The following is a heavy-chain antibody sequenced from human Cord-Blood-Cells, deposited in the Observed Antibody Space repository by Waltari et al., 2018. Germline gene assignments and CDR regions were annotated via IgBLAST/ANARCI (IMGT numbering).Heavy chain of an antibody. J-gene: IGHJ4*02. V-gene: IGHV1-8*03. Sequence: QVQLVQSGAEVKQPGASVKVSCTASGYTFTSYDINWVPQATGQGLEWMGWMNPNSGNTGYAQKFQGRVTITRNTSISTAYMELSSLRSEDTAVYYCARGYLDSSSSFDYWGQGTLVTVSS. D-gene: IGHD6-6*01. CDR3: ARGYLDSSSSFDY. CDR2: MNPNSGNT. CDR1: GYTFTSYD.